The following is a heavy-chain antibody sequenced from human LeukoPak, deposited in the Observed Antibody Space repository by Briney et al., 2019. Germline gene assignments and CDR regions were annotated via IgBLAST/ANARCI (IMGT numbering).Heavy chain of an antibody. CDR3: ARDPSTFSGYFDF. CDR2: IYPTGSI. V-gene: IGHV4-4*07. J-gene: IGHJ4*02. Sequence: SETLSLTCTVSGGSISSCYWSWIRQPAGKALEWIGRIYPTGSINYNPSLKSRVTMSVDTSKNQLSLKLTSLTAADTAVYFCARDPSTFSGYFDFWGQGTLVTVSS. D-gene: IGHD3-22*01. CDR1: GGSISSCY.